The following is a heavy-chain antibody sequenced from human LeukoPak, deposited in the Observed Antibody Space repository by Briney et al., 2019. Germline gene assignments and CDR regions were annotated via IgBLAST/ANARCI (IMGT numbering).Heavy chain of an antibody. CDR3: ARVQGHPPNGLDI. J-gene: IGHJ3*02. CDR2: INSDGSSI. D-gene: IGHD2-8*01. CDR1: GFTLSSYC. V-gene: IGHV3-74*01. Sequence: VGSLRLARPAAGFTLSSYCMHCVRQAPGNVLGWVSRINSDGSSISYTDSVKGRFTISRDNAKNTLYLQMNSLRAEDTAVYYCARVQGHPPNGLDIWGQGTMVTVSS.